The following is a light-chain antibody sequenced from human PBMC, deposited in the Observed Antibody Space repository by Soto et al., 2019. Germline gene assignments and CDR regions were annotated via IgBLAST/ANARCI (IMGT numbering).Light chain of an antibody. CDR2: DAS. CDR1: QSVSSSY. Sequence: EIVLTQSPATLSLSPGERATLSCGASQSVSSSYLAWYQQIPGLAPRLLIYDASSRATGIPDRFSGSGSGTGFTLTISRLEPEGFAVYYCQQYGSSSWTFGQGTKVEIK. CDR3: QQYGSSSWT. J-gene: IGKJ1*01. V-gene: IGKV3D-20*01.